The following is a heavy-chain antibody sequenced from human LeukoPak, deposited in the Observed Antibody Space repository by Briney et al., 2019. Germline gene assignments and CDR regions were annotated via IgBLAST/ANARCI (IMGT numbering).Heavy chain of an antibody. V-gene: IGHV4-39*07. CDR2: IYYSGST. CDR3: TRGAGWLIDY. D-gene: IGHD3-16*01. CDR1: GGPISSSSYY. J-gene: IGHJ4*02. Sequence: SGTLSLTWTVSGGPISSSSYYWGRVRPPPGKGLEWIGSIYYSGSTYYNPSLKSRVTISADTSKNQFSLKLNSLTTADTAVYYCTRGAGWLIDYWGQGILVTVSS.